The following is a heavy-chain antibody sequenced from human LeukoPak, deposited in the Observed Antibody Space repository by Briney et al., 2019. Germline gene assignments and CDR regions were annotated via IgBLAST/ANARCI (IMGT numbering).Heavy chain of an antibody. D-gene: IGHD4-11*01. CDR2: IKQDGSEK. CDR1: GFTFSSYW. Sequence: GGPLRLSCAASGFTFSSYWMSWVRQAPGKGLEWVANIKQDGSEKYYVDSVKGRFTISRDNAKNSLYLQMNSLRAEDTAVYYCAREGLTVTDYYYYYMDVWGKGTTVTVSS. J-gene: IGHJ6*03. V-gene: IGHV3-7*01. CDR3: AREGLTVTDYYYYYMDV.